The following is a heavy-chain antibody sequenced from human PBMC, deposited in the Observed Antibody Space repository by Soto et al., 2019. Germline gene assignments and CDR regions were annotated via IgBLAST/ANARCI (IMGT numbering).Heavy chain of an antibody. Sequence: XSVKVSCKTSGYTFINFGITWVRQAPGQGLEWVGKIRGYNGDTNYAPKLQCRVTMTTDTSTSTAYLGLRTLRSDDTAVYYCARGRHRNPDYWGQGTLVTVSS. CDR1: GYTFINFG. D-gene: IGHD4-4*01. CDR2: IRGYNGDT. V-gene: IGHV1-18*04. CDR3: ARGRHRNPDY. J-gene: IGHJ4*02.